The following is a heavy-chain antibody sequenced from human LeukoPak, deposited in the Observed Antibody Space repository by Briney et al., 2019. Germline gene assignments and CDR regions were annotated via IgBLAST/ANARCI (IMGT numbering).Heavy chain of an antibody. CDR2: INHSGST. CDR1: GGSFSGYY. Sequence: SETLSLTCAVYGGSFSGYYWSWIRQPPGKGLEWIGEINHSGSTNYNPSLKSRVTISVDTSKNQFSLKLSSVTAADTAVYYCAGTRDIEVVPAAMPIFDYWGQGTLVTVSS. D-gene: IGHD2-2*01. CDR3: AGTRDIEVVPAAMPIFDY. V-gene: IGHV4-34*01. J-gene: IGHJ4*02.